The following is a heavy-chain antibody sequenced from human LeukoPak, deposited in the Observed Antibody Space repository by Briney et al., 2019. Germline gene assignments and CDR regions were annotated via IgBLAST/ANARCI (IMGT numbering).Heavy chain of an antibody. V-gene: IGHV3-11*06. J-gene: IGHJ4*02. Sequence: GGSLRLSCAASGFTFSDYYMTWIRQAPGKGLEWVSYISSGSSYTDYADSVKGRLTISRDNAKNSLDLQTNILRAEDTALYYCARARGSIPSSSFDYWGQGALVTVSS. D-gene: IGHD6-6*01. CDR3: ARARGSIPSSSFDY. CDR2: ISSGSSYT. CDR1: GFTFSDYY.